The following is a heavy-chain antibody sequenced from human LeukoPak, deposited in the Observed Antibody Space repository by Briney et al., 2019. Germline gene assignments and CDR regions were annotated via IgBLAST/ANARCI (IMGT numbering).Heavy chain of an antibody. V-gene: IGHV3-23*01. CDR2: ISGSGGST. J-gene: IGHJ5*02. Sequence: PGGSLRLSCAASGFTFSSYPMSWVRQAPGKGLEWVSAISGSGGSTYYADSVKGRFTISRDNSKNTLYLQMNSLRAEDTAVYYCAKDHGFGEFNWFDPWGQGTLVTVSS. CDR1: GFTFSSYP. D-gene: IGHD3-10*01. CDR3: AKDHGFGEFNWFDP.